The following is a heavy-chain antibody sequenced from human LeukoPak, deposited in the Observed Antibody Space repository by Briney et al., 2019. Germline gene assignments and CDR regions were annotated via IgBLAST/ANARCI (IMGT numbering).Heavy chain of an antibody. CDR3: AKAGRYNVYDYFDS. D-gene: IGHD5/OR15-5a*01. V-gene: IGHV3-23*01. CDR2: FSGGGGST. Sequence: GGSLRLSCAASGFTFSSYAMTWVRQTPEKGLEWVSTFSGGGGSTYYADSMKGRFTVSRDTSKNTLYLQMNSLRVDDTAVYYCAKAGRYNVYDYFDSWGQGTLVTVSS. J-gene: IGHJ4*02. CDR1: GFTFSSYA.